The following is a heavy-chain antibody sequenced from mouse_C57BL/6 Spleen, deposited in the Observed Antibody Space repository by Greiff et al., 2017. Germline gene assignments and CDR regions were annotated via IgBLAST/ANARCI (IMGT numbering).Heavy chain of an antibody. CDR1: GYTFTSYW. V-gene: IGHV1-53*01. Sequence: QVQLQQPGTELVKPGASVKLSCKASGYTFTSYWMHWVKQRPGQGLEWIGNINPSNGGTNYNEKLKSKATLTVDKSSSKTYRQLSSLTSEDSAVYYCASEGGTYFDYWGQGTTLTVSS. J-gene: IGHJ2*01. D-gene: IGHD4-1*01. CDR2: INPSNGGT. CDR3: ASEGGTYFDY.